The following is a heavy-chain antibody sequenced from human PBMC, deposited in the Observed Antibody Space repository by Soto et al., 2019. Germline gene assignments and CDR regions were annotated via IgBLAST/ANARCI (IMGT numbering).Heavy chain of an antibody. V-gene: IGHV4-59*01. CDR2: IYYSGST. Sequence: SETLSLTCTVSGGSISSYYLSWIRQPPGKGLEWIGYIYYSGSTNYNPSLKSRVTISVDTSKNQFSLKLSSVTAADTAVYYCARDLWGSYYGQGTLVTVSS. CDR1: GGSISSYY. D-gene: IGHD3-16*01. J-gene: IGHJ4*02. CDR3: ARDLWGSY.